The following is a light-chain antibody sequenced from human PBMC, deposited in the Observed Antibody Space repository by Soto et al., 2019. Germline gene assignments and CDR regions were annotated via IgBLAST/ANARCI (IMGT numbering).Light chain of an antibody. V-gene: IGKV1-5*03. CDR3: QQGASSTST. CDR1: QSLILW. J-gene: IGKJ4*01. CDR2: KAS. Sequence: LQMPPSPSTVSATVVEIVPITGLSLQSLILWLALYQPPPVKAPKLLIYKASSLQSGVPSRFSGTGSGTDFTLTIRSLQTEDFATYYCQQGASSTSTFGGGT.